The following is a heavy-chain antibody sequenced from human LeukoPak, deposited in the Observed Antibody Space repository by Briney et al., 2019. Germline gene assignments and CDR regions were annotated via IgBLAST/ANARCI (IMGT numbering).Heavy chain of an antibody. D-gene: IGHD6-13*01. Sequence: SETLSLTCIVSGASITSGTYYWTWIRQPAGQGLEWIGRIYAGGSTNYNPSLKSRLTMSIDTSKNQFSLKLSSVTAADTAIYYCARVHHPGAAGPWGLDSWGQGILVTVSS. CDR3: ARVHHPGAAGPWGLDS. J-gene: IGHJ4*02. CDR1: GASITSGTYY. CDR2: IYAGGST. V-gene: IGHV4-61*02.